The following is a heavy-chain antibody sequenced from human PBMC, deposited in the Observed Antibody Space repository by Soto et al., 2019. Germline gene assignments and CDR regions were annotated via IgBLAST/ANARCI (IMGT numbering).Heavy chain of an antibody. CDR2: IYTSGST. D-gene: IGHD1-26*01. CDR3: ARAGNYDYYYVMAV. J-gene: IGHJ6*02. Sequence: SQPKSVTKTVLWGTSSSFGGNRIRQPTGKGLEWIGRIYTSGSTKHNPSLKSRVTLSVDTSKSQFSLKLSSVTAADTAVYYCARAGNYDYYYVMAVWGQGTTVTVSS. V-gene: IGHV4-4*07. CDR1: WGTSSSFG.